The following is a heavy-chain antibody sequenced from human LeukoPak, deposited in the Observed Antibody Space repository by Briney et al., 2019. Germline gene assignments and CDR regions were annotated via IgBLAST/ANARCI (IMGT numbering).Heavy chain of an antibody. J-gene: IGHJ4*02. V-gene: IGHV1-69*13. CDR2: IIPIFGTA. Sequence: SVKVSCKASGGTFSSYAISWVRQAPGQGLEWMGGIIPIFGTANYAQKFQGRVTVTADESTSTAYMELSSLRSEDTAVYYCARAPITIFGVVINRFDYWGQGTLVTVSS. CDR1: GGTFSSYA. D-gene: IGHD3-3*01. CDR3: ARAPITIFGVVINRFDY.